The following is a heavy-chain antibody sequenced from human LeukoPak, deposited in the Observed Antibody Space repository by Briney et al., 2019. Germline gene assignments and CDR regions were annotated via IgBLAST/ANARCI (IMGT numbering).Heavy chain of an antibody. CDR2: ISSFSNYR. CDR3: ARLHCSSTSCSDP. J-gene: IGHJ5*02. Sequence: PGGFLRLSCVASGFTFSSYSMNWVRQAPGKGLEWVSSISSFSNYRYYADSVKGRFTISRDNAKNSLYLQMNSLRAEGAAVYYCARLHCSSTSCSDPWGQGTLVTVSS. V-gene: IGHV3-21*06. D-gene: IGHD2-2*01. CDR1: GFTFSSYS.